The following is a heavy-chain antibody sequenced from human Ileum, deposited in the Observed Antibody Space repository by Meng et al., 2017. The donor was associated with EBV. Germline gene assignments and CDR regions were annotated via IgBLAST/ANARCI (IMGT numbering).Heavy chain of an antibody. CDR1: GGSISSSNYC. CDR3: AMGPDYAKTGY. J-gene: IGHJ4*02. CDR2: ICYTDYT. V-gene: IGHV4-39*01. D-gene: IGHD4-17*01. Sequence: LLPDGPAPGPVKPSWTLSLTCSVSGGSISSSNYCWGWIRQPPGKGLEWIQSICYTDYTYYNPSLKSRVTISADKSKNQFSLRLNSLTAADTAVYYCAMGPDYAKTGYWGQGTLVTVSS.